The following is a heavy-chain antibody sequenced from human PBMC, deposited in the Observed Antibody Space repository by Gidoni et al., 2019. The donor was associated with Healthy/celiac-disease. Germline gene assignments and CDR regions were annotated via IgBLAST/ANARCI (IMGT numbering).Heavy chain of an antibody. CDR3: AKGDSSSSWDY. D-gene: IGHD6-6*01. CDR2: ISGIGGST. Sequence: EVQLLESGGGLVQPGGSLRLSCAASGFTLSSYAMSWVRTAPVNGLEWVAAISGIGGSTYYADSVKCRFTISRDNSKNTLYLQMNSLRAEDTSVYYCAKGDSSSSWDYWGQGTLVTVSS. V-gene: IGHV3-23*01. J-gene: IGHJ4*02. CDR1: GFTLSSYA.